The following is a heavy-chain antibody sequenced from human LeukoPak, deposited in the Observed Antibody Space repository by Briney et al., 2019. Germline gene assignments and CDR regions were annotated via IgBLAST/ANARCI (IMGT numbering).Heavy chain of an antibody. CDR3: ARVFFSWSGDAFDI. CDR2: ISSSSYI. J-gene: IGHJ3*02. D-gene: IGHD3-3*01. CDR1: GFTYSSYS. Sequence: PGGSLRLSCAASGFTYSSYSMSWVRQAPGKGLEWVSSISSSSYIYYADSVKGRFTISRDNAKNSLYLQMNSLRAEDTAVYYCARVFFSWSGDAFDIWGQGTMVTVSS. V-gene: IGHV3-21*01.